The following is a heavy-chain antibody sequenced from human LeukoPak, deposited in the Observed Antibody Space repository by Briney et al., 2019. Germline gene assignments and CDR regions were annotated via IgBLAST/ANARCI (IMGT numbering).Heavy chain of an antibody. CDR1: GGSFSGYY. J-gene: IGHJ4*02. CDR3: ARAPHYDFWSGYYHFDY. D-gene: IGHD3-3*01. CDR2: INNSGSN. Sequence: SETLSLTCAVYGGSFSGYYCSWIRQPPGKWLEWLGEINNSGSNNNNPSLKSRVTISVDTSKNQFSLKLSSVTAADTAVYYCARAPHYDFWSGYYHFDYWGQGTLVTVSS. V-gene: IGHV4-34*01.